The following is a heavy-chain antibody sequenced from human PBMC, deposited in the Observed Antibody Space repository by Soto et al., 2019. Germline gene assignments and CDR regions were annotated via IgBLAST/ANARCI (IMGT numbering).Heavy chain of an antibody. CDR1: GYTFTGYY. Sequence: ASVKVSFRASGYTFTGYYMHWVRQAPGQGLEWMGWINPNSGGTNYAQKFQDRVTLTRDTSLSTAYMELNSLRSDDTAVYYCALLPSSTSTSCTNWNYAVDYWGQGTLVTVSS. CDR2: INPNSGGT. V-gene: IGHV1-2*02. J-gene: IGHJ4*02. D-gene: IGHD1-7*01. CDR3: ALLPSSTSTSCTNWNYAVDY.